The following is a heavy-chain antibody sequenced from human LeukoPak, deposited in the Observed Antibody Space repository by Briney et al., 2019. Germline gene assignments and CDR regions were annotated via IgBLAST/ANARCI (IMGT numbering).Heavy chain of an antibody. Sequence: PSETLSLTRAVYGGSFSGYYWSWIRQPPGKGLEWIGEINHSGSTNYNPSLKSRVTISVDTSKNQFSLKLSSVTAADTAVYYCARASGSGWLDYWGQGTLVTVSS. V-gene: IGHV4-34*01. CDR3: ARASGSGWLDY. CDR1: GGSFSGYY. D-gene: IGHD6-19*01. J-gene: IGHJ4*02. CDR2: INHSGST.